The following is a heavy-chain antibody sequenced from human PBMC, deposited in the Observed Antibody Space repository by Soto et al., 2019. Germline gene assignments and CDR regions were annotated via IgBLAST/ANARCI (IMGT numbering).Heavy chain of an antibody. CDR3: ARGDTAMLTLLQLGGNWFDP. CDR2: IYYSGST. D-gene: IGHD5-18*01. CDR1: GGSISSGGYY. J-gene: IGHJ5*02. Sequence: QVQLQESGPGLVKPSQTLSLTCTVSGGSISSGGYYWSWIRQHPGKGLEWIGYIYYSGSTYYNPSLKSRVTRSVDQSLNQFSPKLSSVTAADTAVYYCARGDTAMLTLLQLGGNWFDPWGQGTLVTGSS. V-gene: IGHV4-31*03.